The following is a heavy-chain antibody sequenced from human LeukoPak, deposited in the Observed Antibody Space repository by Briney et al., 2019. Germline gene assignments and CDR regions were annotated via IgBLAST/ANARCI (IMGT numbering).Heavy chain of an antibody. CDR3: ARDRYSSGWQHYYYMDV. J-gene: IGHJ6*03. D-gene: IGHD6-19*01. V-gene: IGHV4-59*01. CDR1: GGSISSCY. Sequence: PSETLSLTCTVSGGSISSCYWSWIRQPPGKGLEWIGYIYYSGSTNYNPSLKSRVTISVDTSKNQFSLKLSSVTAADTAVYYCARDRYSSGWQHYYYMDVWGKGTTVTVSS. CDR2: IYYSGST.